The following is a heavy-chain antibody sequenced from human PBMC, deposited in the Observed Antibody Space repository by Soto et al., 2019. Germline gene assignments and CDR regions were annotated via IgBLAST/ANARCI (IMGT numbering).Heavy chain of an antibody. D-gene: IGHD2-2*01. V-gene: IGHV3-48*03. CDR2: ISSSGSTI. CDR1: GFTFSSYE. CDR3: ARVRWLSCSSTSCYGMDV. J-gene: IGHJ6*02. Sequence: PGGSLRLSCAASGFTFSSYEMNWVRQAPGKGLEWVSYISSSGSTIYYADSVKGRFTTSRDDAKNSLYLQMNSLRAEDTAVYYCARVRWLSCSSTSCYGMDVWGQGTTVTVSS.